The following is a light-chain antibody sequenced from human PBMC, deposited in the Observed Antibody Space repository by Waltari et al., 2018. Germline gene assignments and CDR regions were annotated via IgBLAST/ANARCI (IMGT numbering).Light chain of an antibody. Sequence: DIQMTQSPSSVSASVGDRVTITCRASQGISTWLAWYQQKPGEAPKLLVYAAATLQSGVPSRFSGSGSGTDFTLTISSLQAEDFATYYCQQSNSFPWTFGQGTKVEIK. CDR3: QQSNSFPWT. V-gene: IGKV1-12*01. CDR2: AAA. J-gene: IGKJ1*01. CDR1: QGISTW.